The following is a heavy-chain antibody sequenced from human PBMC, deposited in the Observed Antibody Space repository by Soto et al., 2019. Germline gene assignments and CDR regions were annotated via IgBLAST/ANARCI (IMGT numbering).Heavy chain of an antibody. CDR1: GGSIRTYY. CDR3: ASRKSSPYFDY. D-gene: IGHD3-10*01. J-gene: IGHJ4*02. V-gene: IGHV4-59*08. CDR2: IYYSGST. Sequence: SETLSLTCTVSGGSIRTYYWSWIRQPPGKGLEWIGYIYYSGSTYYNPSLKSRVTISVDTSKNQFSLKLSSVTAADTAVYYCASRKSSPYFDYWGQGTLVTVSS.